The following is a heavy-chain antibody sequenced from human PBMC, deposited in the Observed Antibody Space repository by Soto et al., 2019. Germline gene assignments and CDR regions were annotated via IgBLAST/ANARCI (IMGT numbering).Heavy chain of an antibody. J-gene: IGHJ4*02. V-gene: IGHV1-18*04. CDR3: ARDEGIRGFDS. Sequence: QVPLVQSGDEVKKSGASVKVSCKASGYTFSNYGISWVRQAPGQGLEWMGWISGYNGLTAYAQNVQGRVTMTIDTPTTTVFMEMTCLRSNDTAVYYCARDEGIRGFDSWGQGTLVTVSS. CDR1: GYTFSNYG. D-gene: IGHD3-10*01. CDR2: ISGYNGLT.